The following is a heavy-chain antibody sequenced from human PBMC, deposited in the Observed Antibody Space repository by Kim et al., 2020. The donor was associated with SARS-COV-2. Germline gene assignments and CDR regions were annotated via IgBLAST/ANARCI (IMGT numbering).Heavy chain of an antibody. J-gene: IGHJ4*02. CDR3: ARPPPGGYAYFDY. V-gene: IGHV5-51*01. Sequence: YSPSFQGQVTISADKSISTAYLQWSSLKASDTAMYYCARPPPGGYAYFDYWGQGTLVTVSS. D-gene: IGHD5-12*01.